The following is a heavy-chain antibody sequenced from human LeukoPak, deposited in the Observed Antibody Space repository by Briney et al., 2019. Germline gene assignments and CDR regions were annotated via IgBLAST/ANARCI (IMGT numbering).Heavy chain of an antibody. Sequence: PSETLSLTCTVSGDSISCYYWSWIRQPAGKGLECIWRIYISGSTNYNPSLKSRVTMSIDPSKNQFSLKLSSVTAANTAVYYCARGRYSSYYGMDVWGQGTTVTVSS. J-gene: IGHJ6*02. CDR2: IYISGST. D-gene: IGHD1-14*01. CDR1: GDSISCYY. V-gene: IGHV4-4*07. CDR3: ARGRYSSYYGMDV.